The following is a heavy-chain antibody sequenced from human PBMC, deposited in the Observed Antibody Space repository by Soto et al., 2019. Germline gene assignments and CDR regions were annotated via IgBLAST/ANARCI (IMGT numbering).Heavy chain of an antibody. V-gene: IGHV4-59*01. CDR2: IHDSGSP. J-gene: IGHJ6*02. Sequence: QVQLQESGPGLVKPSETLSLTCTVSGGSISSYYWSWIRQAPGKGLEWIAYIHDSGSPKYNPSLKTRVATSVDPSKNQFSLKLNSVTAADAAVYYCERRIQNNYGFDVWGQGTTVTVSS. CDR1: GGSISSYY. CDR3: ERRIQNNYGFDV.